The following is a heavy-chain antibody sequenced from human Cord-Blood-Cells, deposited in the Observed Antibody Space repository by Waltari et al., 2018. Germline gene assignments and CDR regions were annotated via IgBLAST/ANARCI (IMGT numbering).Heavy chain of an antibody. D-gene: IGHD6-13*01. CDR3: ARLAAGTYLDY. CDR2: INPDSGGT. CDR1: GYTFPGYY. Sequence: VQLVQSGAQVKKPGASVKVSCKASGYTFPGYYMQWVRPAPGQGLQWMGGINPDSGGTNDAQKLQGRVTMTRDTSIITAYMERSMLRADAAAVYYCARLAAGTYLDYWGQGTLVSGSS. V-gene: IGHV1-2*02. J-gene: IGHJ4*02.